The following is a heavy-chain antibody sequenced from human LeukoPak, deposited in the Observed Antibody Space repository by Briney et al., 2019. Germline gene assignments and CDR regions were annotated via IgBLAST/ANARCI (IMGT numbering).Heavy chain of an antibody. Sequence: KTGGSLRLFCAASGFTFSNYWMSWVRQAPGKGLEWIGYVYYSGRINYNPSLKSRVIISVDTSKNQLSLKLSSVTAADTAVYCCARLRSTVTLPDAFDIWGQGTMVTVSS. V-gene: IGHV4-59*01. CDR3: ARLRSTVTLPDAFDI. J-gene: IGHJ3*02. CDR1: GFTFSNYW. CDR2: VYYSGRI. D-gene: IGHD4-17*01.